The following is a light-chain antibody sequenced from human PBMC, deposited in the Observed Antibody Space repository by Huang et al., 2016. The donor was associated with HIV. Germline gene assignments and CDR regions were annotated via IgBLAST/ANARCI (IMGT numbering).Light chain of an antibody. J-gene: IGKJ2*01. CDR3: QQSYDIPRT. V-gene: IGKV1-39*01. Sequence: DIQMTQAPPSLSEAVGARVIITCRASQIINKYLNWYQQMQGRAPKLLISGSSSLKGVGSSRFSGSGDGTDFTLTIRDLQPEDTATYHCQQSYDIPRTFGQGTLLEI. CDR2: GSS. CDR1: QIINKY.